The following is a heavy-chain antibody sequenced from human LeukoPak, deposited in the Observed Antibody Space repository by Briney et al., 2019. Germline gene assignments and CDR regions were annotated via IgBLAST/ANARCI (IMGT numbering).Heavy chain of an antibody. CDR2: IYSGGNT. CDR3: ARDETHTGYFDY. V-gene: IGHV3-66*02. J-gene: IGHJ4*02. Sequence: GGSLRLSCAASGFTLSSNYMSWVRQAPGKELEWVSVIYSGGNTYYADSVKGRFTISRDNSNNTLYLQMNNLRPEDTAVYYCARDETHTGYFDYWGQGTLVTVSS. CDR1: GFTLSSNY.